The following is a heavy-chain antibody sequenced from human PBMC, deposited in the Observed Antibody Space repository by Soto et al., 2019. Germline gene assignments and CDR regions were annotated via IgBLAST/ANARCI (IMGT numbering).Heavy chain of an antibody. CDR2: IYYSGST. D-gene: IGHD6-6*01. CDR1: GGSISSGGYY. CDR3: ASSSSSQYYYGMDV. Sequence: SETLSLTCTVSGGSISSGGYYWSWIRQHPGKGLEWIGYIYYSGSTYYNPSLKSRVTISVDTSKNQFSLKLSSVTAADTAVYYCASSSSSQYYYGMDVWGQGTTVTVSS. J-gene: IGHJ6*02. V-gene: IGHV4-31*03.